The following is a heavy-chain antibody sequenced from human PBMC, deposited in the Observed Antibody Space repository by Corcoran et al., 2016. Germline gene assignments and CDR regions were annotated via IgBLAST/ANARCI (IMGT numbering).Heavy chain of an antibody. D-gene: IGHD6-19*01. CDR3: AREAPVAGFDY. J-gene: IGHJ4*02. Sequence: QVQLQQWGAGLLKPSETLSLTCAVYGGSFSGYYWSWIRQPPGKGLEWIGEINHSGSTNYNPSLKSRVTISVDTSKNQFSLKLSSVTAADTAVYYCAREAPVAGFDYWGQGTLVTVSS. CDR2: INHSGST. CDR1: GGSFSGYY. V-gene: IGHV4-34*01.